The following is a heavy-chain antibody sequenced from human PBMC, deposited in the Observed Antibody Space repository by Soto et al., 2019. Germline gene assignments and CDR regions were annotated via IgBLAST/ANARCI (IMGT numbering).Heavy chain of an antibody. CDR2: INAGNGNT. J-gene: IGHJ4*02. CDR1: GYTFTSYA. Sequence: GASVKVSCKASGYTFTSYAMHWVRQAPGQRLEWMGWINAGNGNTKYSQKFQGRVTITRDTSASTAYMELSSLRSEDTAVYYCAIGNDFWSGYRSNFDYWGQGTLVTVSS. D-gene: IGHD3-3*01. CDR3: AIGNDFWSGYRSNFDY. V-gene: IGHV1-3*01.